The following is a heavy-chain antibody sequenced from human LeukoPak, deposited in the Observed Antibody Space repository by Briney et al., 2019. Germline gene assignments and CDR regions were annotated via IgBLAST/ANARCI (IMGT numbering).Heavy chain of an antibody. CDR3: ARGAFIAAAGTALDNWFDP. CDR2: INHSGST. Sequence: SETLSLTCAVYGGSFSGYYWSWIRQPPGKGLEWIGDINHSGSTNYNPSLKSRVTISVDTSKNRFSLKLSSVTAADTAVYYCARGAFIAAAGTALDNWFDPWGQGTLVTVSS. D-gene: IGHD6-13*01. J-gene: IGHJ5*02. V-gene: IGHV4-34*01. CDR1: GGSFSGYY.